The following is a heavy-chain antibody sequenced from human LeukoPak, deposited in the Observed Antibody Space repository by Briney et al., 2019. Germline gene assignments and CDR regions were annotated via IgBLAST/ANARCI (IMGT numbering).Heavy chain of an antibody. CDR1: GGSFSGYY. CDR3: ARVMGIAVAGTNLVGNYYYYYYGMDV. J-gene: IGHJ6*02. Sequence: PSETPSLTCAVYGGSFSGYYWSWIRQPPGKGLEWIGEINHSGSTNYNPSLKSRVTISVDTSKNQFSLKLSSVTAADTAVYYCARVMGIAVAGTNLVGNYYYYYYGMDVWGQGTTVTVSS. V-gene: IGHV4-34*01. CDR2: INHSGST. D-gene: IGHD6-19*01.